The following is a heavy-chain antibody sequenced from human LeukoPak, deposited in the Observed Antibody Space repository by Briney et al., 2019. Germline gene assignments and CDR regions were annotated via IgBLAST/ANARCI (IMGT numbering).Heavy chain of an antibody. V-gene: IGHV1-69*04. CDR3: ARGRKWLRSGWFDP. Sequence: ASVKVSCKASVGTFSSYAISWVRQAPGQRLEWMGRIIPILGIANYAQKFQGRVTITADKSTSTAYMELSSLRSEDTAVYYCARGRKWLRSGWFDPWGQGTLVTVSS. CDR1: VGTFSSYA. J-gene: IGHJ5*02. CDR2: IIPILGIA. D-gene: IGHD5-12*01.